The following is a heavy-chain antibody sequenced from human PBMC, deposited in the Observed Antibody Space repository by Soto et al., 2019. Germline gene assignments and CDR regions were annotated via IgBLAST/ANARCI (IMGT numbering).Heavy chain of an antibody. D-gene: IGHD4-17*01. CDR1: GGTFSSYA. CDR3: AKGVYGDYA. Sequence: ASVKVSCKASGGTFSSYAISWVRQAPGQRLEWMGWINAGNGKTKYSQKFQGRVTITRDTSASTAYMELSSLRSEDTAVYYCAKGVYGDYAWGQGTLVTVSS. V-gene: IGHV1-3*01. J-gene: IGHJ4*02. CDR2: INAGNGKT.